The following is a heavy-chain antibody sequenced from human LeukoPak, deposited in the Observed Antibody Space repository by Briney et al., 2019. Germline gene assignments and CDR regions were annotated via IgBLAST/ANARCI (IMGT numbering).Heavy chain of an antibody. Sequence: GGSLRLSCAASGFAFSTYSVNWVRQAPKKALEWVSSICTSSSYIFYTNAVQRRVTISRDTATNSLYMLMNRLRVEDTAVYYCARDLGSSTNWAPPFAYWGQGVLVTVSS. CDR1: GFAFSTYS. D-gene: IGHD6-13*01. CDR3: ARDLGSSTNWAPPFAY. J-gene: IGHJ4*02. CDR2: ICTSSSYI. V-gene: IGHV3-21*01.